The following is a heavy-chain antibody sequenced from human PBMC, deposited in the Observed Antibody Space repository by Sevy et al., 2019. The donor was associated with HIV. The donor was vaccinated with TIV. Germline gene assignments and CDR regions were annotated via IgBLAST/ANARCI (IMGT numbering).Heavy chain of an antibody. D-gene: IGHD6-6*01. CDR1: GFTFSSYA. Sequence: GGSLRLSCAASGFTFSSYAMSWVRQAPGKGLEWVSAISGSGGSTYYADSGKGRFTNSRDNSKNTLYLQMNSLRAEDTAVYYCAKDAVSSRRNYYYYYMDVWGKGTTVTVSS. J-gene: IGHJ6*03. CDR3: AKDAVSSRRNYYYYYMDV. V-gene: IGHV3-23*01. CDR2: ISGSGGST.